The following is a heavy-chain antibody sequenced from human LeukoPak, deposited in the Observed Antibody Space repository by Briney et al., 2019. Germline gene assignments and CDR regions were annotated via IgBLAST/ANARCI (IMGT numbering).Heavy chain of an antibody. Sequence: GASVKVSCKTSGYTFTGYYIHWVRQAPGQGLEWMGRINTNSGGTKYAQKFQGRVTMTRDTSTSTVYMELSSLRSEDTAVYYCARARPPDYWGQGTLVTVSS. V-gene: IGHV1-2*06. CDR3: ARARPPDY. CDR1: GYTFTGYY. J-gene: IGHJ4*02. CDR2: INTNSGGT. D-gene: IGHD6-6*01.